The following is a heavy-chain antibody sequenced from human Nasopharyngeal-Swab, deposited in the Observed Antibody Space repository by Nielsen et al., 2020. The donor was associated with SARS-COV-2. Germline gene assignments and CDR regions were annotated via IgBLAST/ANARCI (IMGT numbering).Heavy chain of an antibody. CDR1: GFTVSSNY. V-gene: IGHV3-66*01. Sequence: GGSPRLSCAASGFTVSSNYMSWVRQAPGKGLEWVSVIYSGGSTYYADSVKGRFTISRDNSKNTLYLQMNSLRAEDTAVYYCASSPYYYYGMDVWGQGTTVTVSS. CDR3: ASSPYYYYGMDV. J-gene: IGHJ6*02. CDR2: IYSGGST.